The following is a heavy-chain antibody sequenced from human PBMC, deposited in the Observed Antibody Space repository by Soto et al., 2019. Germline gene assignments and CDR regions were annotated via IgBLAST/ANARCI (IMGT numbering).Heavy chain of an antibody. CDR2: IKQDGSEK. CDR3: AREVGAVAGPEDY. D-gene: IGHD6-19*01. Sequence: HPGGSLRLSCAASGFTFSSYWMSWVRQAPGKGLEWVANIKQDGSEKYYVDSVKGRFTISRDNAKNSLYLQMNSLRAEDTAVYYCAREVGAVAGPEDYWGQGTLVTVSS. CDR1: GFTFSSYW. J-gene: IGHJ4*02. V-gene: IGHV3-7*01.